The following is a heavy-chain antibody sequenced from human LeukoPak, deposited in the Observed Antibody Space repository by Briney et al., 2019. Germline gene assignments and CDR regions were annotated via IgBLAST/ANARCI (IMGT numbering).Heavy chain of an antibody. CDR1: GFTVSSNY. CDR2: IYSGGST. D-gene: IGHD1-1*01. V-gene: IGHV3-66*02. Sequence: GGSLRLSCAASGFTVSSNYMSWVRQAPGKGLEWVSVIYSGGSTYYADSVKGRFTISRDNSKNTLYLQMNSLRAEDTAVYYCARLSVGSGGSPYFDYWGQGTLVTVSS. J-gene: IGHJ4*02. CDR3: ARLSVGSGGSPYFDY.